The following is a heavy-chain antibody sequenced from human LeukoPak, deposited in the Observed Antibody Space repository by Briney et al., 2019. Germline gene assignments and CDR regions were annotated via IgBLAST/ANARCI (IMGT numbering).Heavy chain of an antibody. D-gene: IGHD5-18*01. CDR1: GFTFEDYG. CDR2: ITWNGGRT. J-gene: IGHJ6*03. V-gene: IGHV3-20*04. Sequence: PGGSLRLSCAASGFTFEDYGLNWVRQPPGKGLEWVSGITWNGGRTGYADSVKGRFTISRDNAKNSLFLQMNSLRAEDTALYFCGRDPTALLLFGYEGSGDFMDVWGKGTMVTVSS. CDR3: GRDPTALLLFGYEGSGDFMDV.